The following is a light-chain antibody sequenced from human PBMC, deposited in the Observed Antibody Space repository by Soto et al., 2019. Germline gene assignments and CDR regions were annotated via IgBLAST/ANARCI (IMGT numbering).Light chain of an antibody. CDR2: EVS. CDR3: SSYTFNITPYV. Sequence: QSALTQPASVSGSPGQSITISCTGTSSDVGGYNYVSWYQQHPGKAPKLMIYEVSNRPSGVSNRFSGSKSGNTASLTISGLKAEDEADYYCSSYTFNITPYVFGTGTKLTVL. CDR1: SSDVGGYNY. J-gene: IGLJ1*01. V-gene: IGLV2-14*01.